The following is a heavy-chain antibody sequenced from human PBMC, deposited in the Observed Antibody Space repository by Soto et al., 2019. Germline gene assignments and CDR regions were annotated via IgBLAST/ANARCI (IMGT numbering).Heavy chain of an antibody. J-gene: IGHJ5*02. CDR1: SGSFGGHY. Sequence: SETLSLTCTVYSGSFGGHYWSWIRQPPGKGLEWIGEINHSGSTNYNPSLKSRVTISVDTSKTQFSLKLSSVTAADTAVYYCSYGSGRVNWFDPWGQGTLVTVS. CDR2: INHSGST. CDR3: SYGSGRVNWFDP. D-gene: IGHD3-10*01. V-gene: IGHV4-34*01.